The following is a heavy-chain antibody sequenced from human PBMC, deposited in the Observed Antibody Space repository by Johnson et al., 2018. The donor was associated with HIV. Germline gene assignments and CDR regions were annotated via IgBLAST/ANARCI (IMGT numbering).Heavy chain of an antibody. J-gene: IGHJ3*02. D-gene: IGHD1-26*01. Sequence: VQLVESGGGVVQPGRSLRLSCAASGFTFSSYGMHWVRQAPGKGLEWVSYISSSGSTIYYADSVKGRFTISRDNDKNTLYLQMNSLRAEDTAVYYCAKGIGSGSYDAFDIWGQGTMVTVSS. V-gene: IGHV3-48*04. CDR1: GFTFSSYG. CDR2: ISSSGSTI. CDR3: AKGIGSGSYDAFDI.